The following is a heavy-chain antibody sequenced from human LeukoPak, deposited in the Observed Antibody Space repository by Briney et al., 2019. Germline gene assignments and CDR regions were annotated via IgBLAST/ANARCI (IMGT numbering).Heavy chain of an antibody. CDR2: ISGSGDSS. Sequence: PGGSLRLSCAASGFTFSNYAMSWVRQAPGKGLEWVSTISGSGDSSYYVDSVKGRFTISRDSSKSTLYLQMNSLRVEDTAIYYCAKGRCTDGRCSGFDCWGQGTLVTVSS. CDR1: GFTFSNYA. V-gene: IGHV3-23*01. J-gene: IGHJ4*02. D-gene: IGHD2-15*01. CDR3: AKGRCTDGRCSGFDC.